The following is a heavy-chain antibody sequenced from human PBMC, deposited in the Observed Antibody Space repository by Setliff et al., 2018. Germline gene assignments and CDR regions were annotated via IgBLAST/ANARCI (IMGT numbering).Heavy chain of an antibody. CDR3: ARTPRGGNSAFDI. CDR2: IYHTEST. D-gene: IGHD2-21*02. Sequence: NPSETLSLTCTVSGASISSNNWWSWVRQPPGMRLEWIGEIYHTESTNYNSSLNSRVTMLVDKSKNQFSLKLTSVTAADTAVYYCARTPRGGNSAFDIWGPGTMVTVSS. J-gene: IGHJ3*02. CDR1: GASISSNNW. V-gene: IGHV4-4*02.